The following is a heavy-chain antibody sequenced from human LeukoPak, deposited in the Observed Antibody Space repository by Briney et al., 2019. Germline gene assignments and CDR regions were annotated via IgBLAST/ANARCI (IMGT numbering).Heavy chain of an antibody. CDR2: INPKSGGT. J-gene: IGHJ3*02. CDR1: GYSFTGHY. Sequence: ASVKVSCKASGYSFTGHYMHWVRQAPGQGLEWMGWINPKSGGTNYAQKFQGRVTMTRDTSISTAYMDMSSLRSDDTAVYYCARNLWFGESSDAFDMWGQGTMVTVSS. D-gene: IGHD3-10*01. CDR3: ARNLWFGESSDAFDM. V-gene: IGHV1-2*02.